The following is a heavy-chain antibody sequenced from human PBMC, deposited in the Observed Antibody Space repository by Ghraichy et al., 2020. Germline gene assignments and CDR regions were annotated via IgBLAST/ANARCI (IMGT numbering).Heavy chain of an antibody. CDR3: AKSAGGYCTGGSCFKFDY. Sequence: GGSLRLSCAASGFTFSNYDMTWVRQAPGKGLEWVSGISGNGGTTYYADSVKGRFTISRDNSKNTLYLQMNSLRAEDTAVYYCAKSAGGYCTGGSCFKFDYWGQGTLVTVSS. CDR1: GFTFSNYD. V-gene: IGHV3-23*01. D-gene: IGHD2-15*01. CDR2: ISGNGGTT. J-gene: IGHJ4*02.